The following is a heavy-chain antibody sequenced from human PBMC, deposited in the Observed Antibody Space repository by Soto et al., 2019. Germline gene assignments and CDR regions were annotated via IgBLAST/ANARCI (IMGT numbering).Heavy chain of an antibody. J-gene: IGHJ4*02. Sequence: GGSLRLSCAASGFTFSSYAMSWVRQAPGKGLEWVSAISGSGGSTYYADSVKGRFTISRDNSKNTLYLQMNSLRAEDTAVYYCAKDIWIAVAGEIFGYWGQGTLVTVSS. CDR3: AKDIWIAVAGEIFGY. V-gene: IGHV3-23*01. CDR2: ISGSGGST. CDR1: GFTFSSYA. D-gene: IGHD6-19*01.